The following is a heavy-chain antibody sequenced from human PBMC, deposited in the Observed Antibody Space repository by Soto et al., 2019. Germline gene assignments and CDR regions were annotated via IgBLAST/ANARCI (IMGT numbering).Heavy chain of an antibody. CDR3: ARGDLWFGEFYCDY. D-gene: IGHD3-10*01. V-gene: IGHV3-7*01. Sequence: EVQLVESGGGLVQPGGSLRLSCAASGFTFSSYWMSWVRQAPGKGLEWVANIKQDGSEKNYVDSVKGRFTISRDNAKNSLNRQMNSLRAEDTAVYYCARGDLWFGEFYCDYWGQGTLVTVSS. CDR2: IKQDGSEK. CDR1: GFTFSSYW. J-gene: IGHJ4*02.